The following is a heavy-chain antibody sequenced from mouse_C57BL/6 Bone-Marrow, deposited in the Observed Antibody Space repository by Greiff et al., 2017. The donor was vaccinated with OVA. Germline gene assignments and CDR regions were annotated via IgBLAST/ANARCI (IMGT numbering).Heavy chain of an antibody. J-gene: IGHJ3*01. CDR2: INPNNGGT. V-gene: IGHV1-26*01. CDR1: GYTFTDYY. CDR3: ARGDLRRFAY. Sequence: EVQLQQSGPELVTPGASVKISCKASGYTFTDYYMNWVKQSHGKSLEWIGDINPNNGGTSYTQKIQGTATLTVNKSSSTAYMELRSLTSEDAAVYYCARGDLRRFAYWGQGTLVTVSA. D-gene: IGHD2-12*01.